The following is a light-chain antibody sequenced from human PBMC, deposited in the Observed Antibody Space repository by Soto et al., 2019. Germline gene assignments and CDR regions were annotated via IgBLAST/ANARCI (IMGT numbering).Light chain of an antibody. CDR1: QSVSSSY. J-gene: IGKJ1*01. V-gene: IGKV3-20*01. CDR2: GAS. CDR3: QQYGSSPRT. Sequence: ITLTQPPSTLSLSPGERATLSCRSSQSVSSSYFAWYQQKPGQAPRLLIYGASSRATGIPDRFSGSGSGTDFTLTISRLEPEDFAVYYCQQYGSSPRTFGQGTKVDI.